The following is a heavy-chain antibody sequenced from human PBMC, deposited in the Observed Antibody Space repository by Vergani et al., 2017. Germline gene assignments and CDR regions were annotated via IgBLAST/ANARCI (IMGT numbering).Heavy chain of an antibody. Sequence: QVQLQESGPGLVKPSETLSLTCAVSGYSISSGYYWGWIRQPPGKGLEWIGSIYHSGSTYYNPSLKSRVTISVDTSKNQFSLKLSSVTAADTAVYYCARRGYYYGSGTSTFDYWGQGTLVTVSS. CDR2: IYHSGST. D-gene: IGHD3-10*01. CDR3: ARRGYYYGSGTSTFDY. J-gene: IGHJ4*02. V-gene: IGHV4-38-2*01. CDR1: GYSISSGYY.